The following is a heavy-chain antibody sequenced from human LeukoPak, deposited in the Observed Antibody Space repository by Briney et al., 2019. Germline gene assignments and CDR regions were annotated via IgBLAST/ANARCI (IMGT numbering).Heavy chain of an antibody. CDR2: IYSGGST. CDR1: GFTVSSNY. CDR3: ARERYYYDSSGYYHFDY. D-gene: IGHD3-22*01. V-gene: IGHV3-66*01. Sequence: GGSLRLSCAASGFTVSSNYMSWVRQAPGKGLEWVSVIYSGGSTYYADSVKGRFTISRDNSKNTLYLQMNSLRAEDTAVYYCARERYYYDSSGYYHFDYWGQGTLVTVSS. J-gene: IGHJ4*02.